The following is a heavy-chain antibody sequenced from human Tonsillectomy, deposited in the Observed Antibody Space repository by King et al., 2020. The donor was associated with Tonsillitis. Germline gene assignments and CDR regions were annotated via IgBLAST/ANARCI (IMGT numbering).Heavy chain of an antibody. CDR1: GFTFSTYA. CDR3: ARDQWRRWLQSDYFDY. V-gene: IGHV3-23*04. CDR2: ISGSGDIT. J-gene: IGHJ4*02. D-gene: IGHD5-24*01. Sequence: VQLVESGGGSVQPGGSLRLSCTASGFTFSTYAMSWVRQAPGKGLEWVSAISGSGDITYYAESVKGRFTISRDNSKNTLYLEMNSLRDEDTAIYFSARDQWRRWLQSDYFDYWGQGTLVTVSS.